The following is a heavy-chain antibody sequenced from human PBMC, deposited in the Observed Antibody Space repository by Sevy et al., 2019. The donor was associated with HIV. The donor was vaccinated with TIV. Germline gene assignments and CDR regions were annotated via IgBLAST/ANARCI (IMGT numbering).Heavy chain of an antibody. CDR1: GFPFSNYA. Sequence: GGSLRLSCAASGFPFSNYAMSWVRQAPGKGLEWVSTLIGGGSRTHYADSVTGRFIISRDNSRNTLYQQMNSLRAEDTAIYYCAKRRVQSGLSGGGANFGMDVCGRGTTVTVSS. J-gene: IGHJ6*02. D-gene: IGHD2-8*02. V-gene: IGHV3-23*01. CDR3: AKRRVQSGLSGGGANFGMDV. CDR2: LIGGGSRT.